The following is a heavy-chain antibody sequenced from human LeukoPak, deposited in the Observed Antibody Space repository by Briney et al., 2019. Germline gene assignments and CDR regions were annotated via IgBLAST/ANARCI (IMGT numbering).Heavy chain of an antibody. J-gene: IGHJ3*02. CDR1: GGTFSSYA. CDR3: ALGYCSSTSCSDAFDI. CDR2: IIPIFGTA. Sequence: SVKVSCKASGGTFSSYAISWVRQAPGQGLEWMGGIIPIFGTANYAQRFQGRVTITADKSTSTAYMELSSLRSEDTAVYYCALGYCSSTSCSDAFDIWGQGTMVTVSS. D-gene: IGHD2-2*01. V-gene: IGHV1-69*06.